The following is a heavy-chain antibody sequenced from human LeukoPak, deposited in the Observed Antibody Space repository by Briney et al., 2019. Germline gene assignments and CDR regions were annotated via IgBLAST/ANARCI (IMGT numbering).Heavy chain of an antibody. V-gene: IGHV4-59*01. J-gene: IGHJ4*02. D-gene: IGHD3-22*01. CDR2: IYYSGST. CDR3: ARVSVSSGNPLFDY. Sequence: PSETLSLTCAVYGGSFSGYYWSWIRQPPGKGLEWIGYIYYSGSTNYNPSLKSRVTISVDTSKNQFSLKLSSVTAADTAVYYCARVSVSSGNPLFDYWGQGTLVTVSS. CDR1: GGSFSGYY.